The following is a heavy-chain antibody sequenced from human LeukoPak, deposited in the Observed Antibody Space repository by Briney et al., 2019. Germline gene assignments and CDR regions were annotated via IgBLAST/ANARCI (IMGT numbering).Heavy chain of an antibody. CDR2: ISPNTGGT. D-gene: IGHD5-12*01. CDR3: ARERGYSGYDV. V-gene: IGHV1-2*02. Sequence: ASVRVSCKASGYTFTAYYMHWVRQAPGQGLEWLGWISPNTGGTHYAQNFQDRVTMTRDTSISTAYMDLSRLRSDDTAVYYCARERGYSGYDVWGQGTLVTVSS. J-gene: IGHJ4*02. CDR1: GYTFTAYY.